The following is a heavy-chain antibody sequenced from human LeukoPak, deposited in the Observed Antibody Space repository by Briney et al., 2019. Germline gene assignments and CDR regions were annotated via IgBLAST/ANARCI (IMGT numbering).Heavy chain of an antibody. J-gene: IGHJ4*02. CDR1: GFTVSSNY. CDR2: IYSGGST. D-gene: IGHD3-22*01. V-gene: IGHV3-66*01. Sequence: GGSLRLSCAASGFTVSSNYMGWVRQAPGKGLEWVSVIYSGGSTYYADSVKGRFTISRDNSKNTLYLQMNNLRADDTAVYYCARDSHDDYYDSSGYQRLDYWGQGTLVTVSS. CDR3: ARDSHDDYYDSSGYQRLDY.